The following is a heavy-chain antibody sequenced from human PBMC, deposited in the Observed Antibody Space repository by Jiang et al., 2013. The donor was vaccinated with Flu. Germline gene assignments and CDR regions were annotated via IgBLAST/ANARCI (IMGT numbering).Heavy chain of an antibody. D-gene: IGHD3-10*01. CDR2: SITVGAP. V-gene: IGHV4-59*08. Sequence: QPPGKDWSGLGISITVGAPTTTPSLKSRVTISVDTSKNQFSLKLSSVTAADTAVYYCARLWFPDYYYYGMDVWGQGTTVTVSS. J-gene: IGHJ6*02. CDR3: ARLWFPDYYYYGMDV.